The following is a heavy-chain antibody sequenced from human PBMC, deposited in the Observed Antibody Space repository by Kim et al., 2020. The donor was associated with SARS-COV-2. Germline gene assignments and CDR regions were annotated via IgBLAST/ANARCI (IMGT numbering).Heavy chain of an antibody. CDR1: GFTFSSYS. Sequence: GGSLRLSCAASGFTFSSYSMNWVRQAPGKGLEWVSSISSSSSYIYYADSVKGRFTISRDNAKNSLYLQMNSLRAEDTAVYYCARDISIAVAGSRSDYWGQGTLVTVSS. J-gene: IGHJ4*02. D-gene: IGHD6-19*01. CDR3: ARDISIAVAGSRSDY. CDR2: ISSSSSYI. V-gene: IGHV3-21*01.